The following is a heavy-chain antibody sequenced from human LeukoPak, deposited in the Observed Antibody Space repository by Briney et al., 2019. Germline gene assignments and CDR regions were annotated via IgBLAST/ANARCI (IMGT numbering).Heavy chain of an antibody. D-gene: IGHD2-21*02. J-gene: IGHJ3*02. CDR1: GFTFSSYA. Sequence: PGGSLRLCCAASGFTFSSYAMSWVRQAPGKGLEWVSAISGSGGSTYYADSVKGRFTISRDNSKNTLYLQMNSLRAEDTAVYYCAKSLGIVVVTAILAFDIWGQGTMVTVSS. CDR2: ISGSGGST. V-gene: IGHV3-23*01. CDR3: AKSLGIVVVTAILAFDI.